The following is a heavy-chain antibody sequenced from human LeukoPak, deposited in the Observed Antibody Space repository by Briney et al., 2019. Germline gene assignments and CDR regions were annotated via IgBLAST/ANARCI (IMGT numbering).Heavy chain of an antibody. J-gene: IGHJ4*02. D-gene: IGHD5-12*01. V-gene: IGHV4-4*02. Sequence: SGTLSLTCAVSGASISSNNWWSWVRQPPGKGLEWIGEIHLGGRTNYNPSLKSRVTISLDKPNNQFSLELTSVTAADTAVYYCGRIGFSGYGTVDYWGQGTLVTVSS. CDR2: IHLGGRT. CDR3: GRIGFSGYGTVDY. CDR1: GASISSNNW.